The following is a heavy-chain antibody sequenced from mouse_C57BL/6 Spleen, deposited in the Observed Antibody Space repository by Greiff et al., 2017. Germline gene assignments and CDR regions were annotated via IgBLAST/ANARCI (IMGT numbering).Heavy chain of an antibody. Sequence: VQLQQSGAELAKPGASVKLSCKASGYTFTSYWLHWVKQRHGQGLEWIGYINPSSGYTKYNQKFKDKATLTADKSSSTAYMQLSSLTYEDSAVYYCASSYYSNYDYWGQGTTLTVSS. CDR3: ASSYYSNYDY. CDR2: INPSSGYT. CDR1: GYTFTSYW. D-gene: IGHD2-5*01. J-gene: IGHJ2*01. V-gene: IGHV1-7*01.